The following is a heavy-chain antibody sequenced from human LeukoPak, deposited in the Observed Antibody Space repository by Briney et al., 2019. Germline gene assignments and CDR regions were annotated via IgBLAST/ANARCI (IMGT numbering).Heavy chain of an antibody. V-gene: IGHV3-21*01. CDR1: GFTFSSYS. CDR3: ARERPTWGLPLDY. CDR2: ISSSSSYI. J-gene: IGHJ4*02. Sequence: GSLRLSCAASGFTFSSYSMNWVRQAPGKGLEWVSSISSSSSYIYYADSVKGRFTISRDNAKNSLYLQMNSLRAEDTAVYYCARERPTWGLPLDYWGQGTLVTVSS. D-gene: IGHD3-16*01.